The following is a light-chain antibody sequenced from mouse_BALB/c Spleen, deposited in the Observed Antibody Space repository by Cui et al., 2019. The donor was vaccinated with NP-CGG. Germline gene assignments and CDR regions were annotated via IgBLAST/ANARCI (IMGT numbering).Light chain of an antibody. J-gene: IGLJ1*01. CDR1: TGAVTTNNY. CDR2: GTN. V-gene: IGLV1*01. Sequence: QAVVTQESALTTSPGETVTLTCRSSTGAVTTNNYANWVQEKPDHLFTGLIGGTNNRAPGVPVIFSGSLIGDKAALTITGAQTEDEAIYFCALWYSNHWVFGGGTKLTVL. CDR3: ALWYSNHWV.